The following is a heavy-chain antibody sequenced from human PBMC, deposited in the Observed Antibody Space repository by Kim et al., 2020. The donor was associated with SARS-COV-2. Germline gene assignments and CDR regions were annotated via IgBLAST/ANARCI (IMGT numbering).Heavy chain of an antibody. CDR3: ARDFSPRIIYGGYFDY. CDR2: ISYDGSNK. Sequence: GGSLRLSCAASGFTFSSYAMHWVRQAPGKGLEWVAVISYDGSNKYYADSVKGRFTISRDNSKNTLYLQMNSLRAEDTAVYYCARDFSPRIIYGGYFDYWGQGTLVTVSS. CDR1: GFTFSSYA. D-gene: IGHD4-17*01. J-gene: IGHJ4*02. V-gene: IGHV3-30-3*01.